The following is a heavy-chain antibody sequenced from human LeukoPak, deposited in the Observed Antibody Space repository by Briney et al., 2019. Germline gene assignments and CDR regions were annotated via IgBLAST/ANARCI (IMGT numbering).Heavy chain of an antibody. V-gene: IGHV1-24*01. D-gene: IGHD3-22*01. CDR3: ATVGGRSHITIEDYYDSSGYYFADY. J-gene: IGHJ4*02. CDR1: GYALTEST. Sequence: ASVKVSCKVSGYALTESTMHWVRQAPGKGLEWMGGFDPEDGETIYAQKFQGRVTMTEDTSTDTAYMELSSLRSEDTAVYYCATVGGRSHITIEDYYDSSGYYFADYWGQGTLVTVSS. CDR2: FDPEDGET.